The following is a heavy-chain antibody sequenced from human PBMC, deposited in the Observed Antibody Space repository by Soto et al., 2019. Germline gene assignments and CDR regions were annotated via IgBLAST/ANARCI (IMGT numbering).Heavy chain of an antibody. D-gene: IGHD6-13*01. CDR2: MNPNSGNT. V-gene: IGHV1-8*01. J-gene: IGHJ4*02. CDR3: ARGERWSTGFTPY. Sequence: QVQLVQSGAEVKKPGASVKVSCKASGYTFTSYDINWVRQATGQGLEWMGWMNPNSGNTGYAQKFQGRVTMTRNTSISTAYMDMSSLRSEYTAVYYCARGERWSTGFTPYWGQGTLVTVSS. CDR1: GYTFTSYD.